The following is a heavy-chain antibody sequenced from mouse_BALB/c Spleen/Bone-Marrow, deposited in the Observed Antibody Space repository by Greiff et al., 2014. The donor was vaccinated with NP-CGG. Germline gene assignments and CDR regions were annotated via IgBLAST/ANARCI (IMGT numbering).Heavy chain of an antibody. CDR3: ARSDGAMDY. D-gene: IGHD2-3*01. CDR2: ISTGSSTI. J-gene: IGHJ4*01. CDR1: GFTFSSFG. Sequence: DVMLVESGGGLVQPGGSRKLSCAASGFTFSSFGMHWVRQAPEKGLEWVAYISTGSSTIYYADTVKGRFTISRDNPKNTLFLQMTSLRFEDTAMYYCARSDGAMDYWGQGTSVTVSS. V-gene: IGHV5-17*02.